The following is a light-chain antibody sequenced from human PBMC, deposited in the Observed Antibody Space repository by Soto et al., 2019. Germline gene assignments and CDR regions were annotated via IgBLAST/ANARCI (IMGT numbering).Light chain of an antibody. CDR1: SSDVGGYNF. Sequence: QSVLTQPASVFGSPGQSITISCTGTSSDVGGYNFVSWYQQHPGKAPKLMIYEVSNRPSGVSNRFSGSKSGNTASLTISGLQPEDEADYYCSSYTTSSTVVLGTGKKVTV. CDR2: EVS. V-gene: IGLV2-14*03. CDR3: SSYTTSSTVV. J-gene: IGLJ1*01.